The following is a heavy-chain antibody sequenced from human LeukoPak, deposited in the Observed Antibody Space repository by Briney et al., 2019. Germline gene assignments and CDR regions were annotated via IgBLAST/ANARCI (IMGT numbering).Heavy chain of an antibody. Sequence: GGSLRLSCAASGFTFSDYYMSWIRQAPGKGLEWVSYISSSSSTIYYADSVKGRFTISRDNAKNSLYLQMNSLRAEDTAVYYCASPAPLDSSHYYYYYYMDVWGKGTTVTASS. CDR2: ISSSSSTI. J-gene: IGHJ6*03. CDR3: ASPAPLDSSHYYYYYYMDV. D-gene: IGHD6-13*01. V-gene: IGHV3-11*04. CDR1: GFTFSDYY.